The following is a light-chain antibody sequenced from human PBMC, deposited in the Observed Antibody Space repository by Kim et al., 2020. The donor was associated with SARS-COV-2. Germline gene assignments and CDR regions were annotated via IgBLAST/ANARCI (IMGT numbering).Light chain of an antibody. V-gene: IGKV3-11*01. Sequence: SLSPEERAHFSCRASQSVSSYLASYQKKPGQAPRLLIYDASNRATGIPARFSGSGSGTDFTLTISSLEPEDFAVYYCQQRSNWPPTFGQGTKLEI. J-gene: IGKJ2*01. CDR2: DAS. CDR1: QSVSSY. CDR3: QQRSNWPPT.